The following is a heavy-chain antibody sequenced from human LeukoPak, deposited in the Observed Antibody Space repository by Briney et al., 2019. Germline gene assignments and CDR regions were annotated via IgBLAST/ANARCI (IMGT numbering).Heavy chain of an antibody. J-gene: IGHJ4*02. D-gene: IGHD3-3*01. V-gene: IGHV4-38-2*01. CDR2: IYRSGST. Sequence: SETLSLTCAVSGYSISSGYYWGWIRQPPGKGLEWIGSIYRSGSTYYNPSLKSRVTISVDTSKNQFSLKLSSVTAADTAVYYCARIPFPLLRVLEWSGDYWGQGTLVTVSS. CDR3: ARIPFPLLRVLEWSGDY. CDR1: GYSISSGYY.